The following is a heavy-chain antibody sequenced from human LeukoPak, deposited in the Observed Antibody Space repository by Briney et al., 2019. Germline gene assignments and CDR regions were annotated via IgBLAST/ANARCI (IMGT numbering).Heavy chain of an antibody. Sequence: GGSLRLSCAASGFTFHSHEMNWVRQAPGKGLEFISYISRSGTTIYYADSVKGRFTISRDNAKNSLYLQMNSLRAEDTAVYYCARGGYCTTARCYAMNAFDIWGQGTMVTVSS. J-gene: IGHJ3*02. D-gene: IGHD2-2*03. V-gene: IGHV3-48*03. CDR2: ISRSGTTI. CDR1: GFTFHSHE. CDR3: ARGGYCTTARCYAMNAFDI.